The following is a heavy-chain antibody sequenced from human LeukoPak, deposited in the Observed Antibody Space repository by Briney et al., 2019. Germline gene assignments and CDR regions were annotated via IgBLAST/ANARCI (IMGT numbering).Heavy chain of an antibody. CDR1: GFTFVSYA. CDR3: AKALDTYGYMRFDY. V-gene: IGHV3-23*01. Sequence: GGSLRLSCATSGFTFVSYAMTWVRQAPGRGLEWVSAINGGGDTTYYADSVKGRFTVSRDRSTNTLFLQMSSLRAEDSGMYYCAKALDTYGYMRFDYWGQGTLVTVSS. J-gene: IGHJ4*02. CDR2: INGGGDTT. D-gene: IGHD5-24*01.